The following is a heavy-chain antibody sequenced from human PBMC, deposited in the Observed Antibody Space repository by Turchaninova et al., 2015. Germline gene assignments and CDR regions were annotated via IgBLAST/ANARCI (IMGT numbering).Heavy chain of an antibody. D-gene: IGHD3-3*01. CDR2: IYQSGNT. CDR3: ARSPSYDFWSGYLYWFDP. Sequence: QVQLQEXGXGRXXPSATXSRTXXVPXXXISSGDYWGWFRQPPGKGLEWIVSIYQSGNTYYNPSLQSRVTISVDTSKNQFSLKLSSVTAADTAVYYCARSPSYDFWSGYLYWFDPWGQGTLVTVSS. CDR1: XXXISSGDY. J-gene: IGHJ5*02. V-gene: IGHV4-38-2*01.